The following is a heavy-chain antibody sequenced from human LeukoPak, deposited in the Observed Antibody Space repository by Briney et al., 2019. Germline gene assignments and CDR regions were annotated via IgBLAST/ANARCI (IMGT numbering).Heavy chain of an antibody. Sequence: ASVKVSCKVSGYTLTELSMHWVRQAPGKGLEWMGGFDPEDGETIYAQKFQGRVTMTEDTSTDTAYMELSSLRSDDTAVYYCARGFPYYDSSGYGYYFDYWGQGTLVTVSP. CDR2: FDPEDGET. CDR1: GYTLTELS. V-gene: IGHV1-24*01. J-gene: IGHJ4*02. D-gene: IGHD3-22*01. CDR3: ARGFPYYDSSGYGYYFDY.